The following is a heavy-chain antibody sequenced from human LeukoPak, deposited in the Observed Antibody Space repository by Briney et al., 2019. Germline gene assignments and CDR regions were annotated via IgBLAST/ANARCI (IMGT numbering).Heavy chain of an antibody. D-gene: IGHD6-19*01. J-gene: IGHJ4*02. CDR1: GFTFSSYS. V-gene: IGHV3-21*01. Sequence: GGSLRLSCAASGFTFSSYSMDWVRQAPGKGLEWVSSISSSSSYIYYADSVKGRFTISRDNAKNSLYLQMNSLRAEDTAVYYCARDHEQWLHPEFDYWGQGTLVTVSS. CDR3: ARDHEQWLHPEFDY. CDR2: ISSSSSYI.